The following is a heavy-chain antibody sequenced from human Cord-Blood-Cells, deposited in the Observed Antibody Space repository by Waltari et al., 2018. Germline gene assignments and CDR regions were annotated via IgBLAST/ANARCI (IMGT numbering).Heavy chain of an antibody. V-gene: IGHV4-34*01. CDR1: GGSCSGYH. CDR2: INHSGST. Sequence: QVQLQQWGAGLLRPSETLTPTCAVYGGSCSGYHCRWRRQPPGKGLEWIGEINHSGSTNYNPALKSGVTISGDTSKNQFALKLSSVTAADTAVYYCARGAMVRGVIKGLHAFDIWGQGTMVTVSS. D-gene: IGHD3-10*01. CDR3: ARGAMVRGVIKGLHAFDI. J-gene: IGHJ3*02.